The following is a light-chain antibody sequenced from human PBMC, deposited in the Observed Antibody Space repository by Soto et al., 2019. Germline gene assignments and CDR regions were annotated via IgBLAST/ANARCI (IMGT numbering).Light chain of an antibody. J-gene: IGKJ5*01. V-gene: IGKV1-9*01. CDR3: QQFKNYPIT. CDR2: AAS. CDR1: EDISSY. Sequence: IQLTQSPSSLSASVGDRVTFTCRASEDISSYLVWYQQKPGAAPKLLIYAASALHSGVPSRFSGSGSGTDFTLTISSLHPEDFEVYFCQQFKNYPITFGRGTRLDIX.